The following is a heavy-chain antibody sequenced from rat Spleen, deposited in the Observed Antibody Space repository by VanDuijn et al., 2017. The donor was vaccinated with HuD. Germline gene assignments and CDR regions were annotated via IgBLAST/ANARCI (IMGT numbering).Heavy chain of an antibody. V-gene: IGHV5-7*01. J-gene: IGHJ2*01. CDR3: ARHPSSSLDFDY. CDR2: IIYDGSRT. CDR1: GFTFSDYY. D-gene: IGHD1-3*01. Sequence: EVRLVESGGGLVQPGRSLKLSCAASGFTFSDYYMAWVRQAPKKGLEWVAIIIYDGSRTYYRDSVRGRFTISRDNAKNTQYLQMDSLRSEDTATYYCARHPSSSLDFDYWGQGVMVTVSS.